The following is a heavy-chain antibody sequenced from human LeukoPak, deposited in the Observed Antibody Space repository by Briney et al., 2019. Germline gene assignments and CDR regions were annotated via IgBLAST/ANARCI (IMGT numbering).Heavy chain of an antibody. Sequence: GGSLRLSCAASGFTVSSNYMSWVRQAPGKGLEWVSAIYSGGSTYYADSVKGRFTISRDNAKNSLYLQMNSLRAEDTAVYYCAKLGITMIGGVWGKGPTFTIPS. CDR3: AKLGITMIGGV. J-gene: IGHJ6*04. CDR1: GFTVSSNY. CDR2: IYSGGST. V-gene: IGHV3-53*01. D-gene: IGHD3-10*02.